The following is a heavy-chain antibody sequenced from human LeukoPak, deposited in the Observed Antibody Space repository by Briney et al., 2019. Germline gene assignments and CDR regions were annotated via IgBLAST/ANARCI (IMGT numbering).Heavy chain of an antibody. J-gene: IGHJ5*02. CDR2: IYHSGST. CDR1: GGSISSGGYS. Sequence: SETLSLTCAVSGGSISSGGYSWSWIRQPPGKGLEWIGYIYHSGSTYYNPSLKSRVTISVDRSKNQFSLKPSSVTAADTAVYYCARGKGWFDPWGQGTLVTVSS. V-gene: IGHV4-30-2*01. CDR3: ARGKGWFDP.